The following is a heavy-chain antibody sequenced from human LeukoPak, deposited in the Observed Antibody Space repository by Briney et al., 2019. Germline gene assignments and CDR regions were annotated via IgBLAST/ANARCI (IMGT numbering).Heavy chain of an antibody. Sequence: ASVKVSCKASGYTFTGYYMHWVRQAPGQGLEWMGWINPNSGGTNCAQKFQGRVTMTRDTSISTAYMELSRLRSDDTAVYYCARTLADYDILTGYYPAYYYYYMDVWGKGTTVTISS. CDR2: INPNSGGT. D-gene: IGHD3-9*01. CDR3: ARTLADYDILTGYYPAYYYYYMDV. J-gene: IGHJ6*03. CDR1: GYTFTGYY. V-gene: IGHV1-2*02.